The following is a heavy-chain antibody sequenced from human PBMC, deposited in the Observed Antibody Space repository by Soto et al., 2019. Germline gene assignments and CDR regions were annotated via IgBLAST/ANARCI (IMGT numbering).Heavy chain of an antibody. CDR2: IYAGDTET. CDR3: ARHRREYPFEI. CDR1: GYGFTSYW. J-gene: IGHJ3*02. V-gene: IGHV5-51*01. Sequence: PGESLKISCKGSGYGFTSYWIGWVRQMPGKGLEWMGIIYAGDTETRYSPSFQGLVTISADKSISTAYLQWSSLEASDTAMYYCARHRREYPFEIWGQGTMVT.